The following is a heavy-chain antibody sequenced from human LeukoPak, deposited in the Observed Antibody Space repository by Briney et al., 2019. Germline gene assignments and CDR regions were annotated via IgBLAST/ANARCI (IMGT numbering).Heavy chain of an antibody. CDR2: IYYSGST. V-gene: IGHV4-30-4*01. Sequence: PSETLSLTFTVSGGSISSGDYYWSWIRQPPGKGLEWIWYIYYSGSTYYNPSLKSRVTISVDTSKNQFSLKLSSVTAADTAVYYCARDGPDSSGYYYDWFDPWGQGTLVTVSS. J-gene: IGHJ5*02. CDR3: ARDGPDSSGYYYDWFDP. D-gene: IGHD3-22*01. CDR1: GGSISSGDYY.